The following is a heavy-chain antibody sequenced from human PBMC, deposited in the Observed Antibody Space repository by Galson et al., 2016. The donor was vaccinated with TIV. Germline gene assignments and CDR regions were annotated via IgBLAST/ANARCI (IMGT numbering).Heavy chain of an antibody. CDR2: IYPADSET. CDR1: GYSFATFW. CDR3: AGHHEFWSGPGYFYMVV. J-gene: IGHJ6*03. Sequence: QSGAEVKKPGESLKISCKASGYSFATFWVGWVRQMPGQGLEWMGVIYPADSETRYSPSFRGQATISADKSISTAYLHWSSLKASSTAIYYCAGHHEFWSGPGYFYMVVWGKGTTVSVSS. D-gene: IGHD3-3*01. V-gene: IGHV5-51*01.